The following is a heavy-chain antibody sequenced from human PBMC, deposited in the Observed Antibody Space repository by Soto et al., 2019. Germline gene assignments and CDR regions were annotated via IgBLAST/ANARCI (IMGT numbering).Heavy chain of an antibody. Sequence: EVQLLESGGDLVQPGGSLRLSCAGTGFTFSSYGMSWVRQAPGKGLEWVSTIRGSAGNANYADSVKGRFTISRDDSTNTVHLQMNSLRPDDTAVYYCAKHLWFGESVFDPWGQGTLVVVSS. CDR2: IRGSAGNA. V-gene: IGHV3-23*01. CDR1: GFTFSSYG. J-gene: IGHJ5*02. CDR3: AKHLWFGESVFDP. D-gene: IGHD3-10*01.